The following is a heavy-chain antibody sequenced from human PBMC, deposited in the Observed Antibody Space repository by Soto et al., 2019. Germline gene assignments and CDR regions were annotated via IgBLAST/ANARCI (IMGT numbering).Heavy chain of an antibody. CDR2: ISKGGSNL. J-gene: IGHJ4*02. CDR3: AREVEYTSAFGISSSFDY. CDR1: GFTLSSYA. V-gene: IGHV3-30-3*01. Sequence: GGSLSLSCAASGFTLSSYAIHWFRQAPGKGLEWVTVISKGGSNLYFADSVKGRFTISRDNSKNTLYLQMNSLRSEDTAVYYCAREVEYTSAFGISSSFDYWGQGTLVTV. D-gene: IGHD6-19*01.